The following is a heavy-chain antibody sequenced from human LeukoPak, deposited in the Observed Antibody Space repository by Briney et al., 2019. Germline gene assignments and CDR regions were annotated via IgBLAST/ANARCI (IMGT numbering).Heavy chain of an antibody. CDR1: GYTFTGSY. Sequence: ASVRVSCKASGYTFTGSYMHWVRQAPGQGFEWIGWISPASGATKYAQNFQGRVTLTTDTSITTAYMELSSLTSDGTASYYCLNEHGGWGQGTPVTVSS. V-gene: IGHV1-2*02. D-gene: IGHD1-1*01. J-gene: IGHJ4*02. CDR3: LNEHGG. CDR2: ISPASGAT.